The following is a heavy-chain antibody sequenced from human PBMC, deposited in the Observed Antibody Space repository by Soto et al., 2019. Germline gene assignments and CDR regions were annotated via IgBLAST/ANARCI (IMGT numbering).Heavy chain of an antibody. CDR2: INPNTGGT. CDR3: ARASGSTGYYKGGYTGLGYYYGMDV. V-gene: IGHV1-2*04. CDR1: GYTLTDYY. Sequence: GASVKVSCKASGYTLTDYYIHWVRQAPGQGLEWMGWINPNTGGTNYAQKFQGWVTMTRDTSISTAYMELSRLRSDDTAVYYCARASGSTGYYKGGYTGLGYYYGMDVWGQGTTVTVSS. J-gene: IGHJ6*02. D-gene: IGHD3-9*01.